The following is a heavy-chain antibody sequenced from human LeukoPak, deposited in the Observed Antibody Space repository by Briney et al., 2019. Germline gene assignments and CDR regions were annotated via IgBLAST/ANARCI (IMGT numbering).Heavy chain of an antibody. CDR3: ARGLGYSGYEGAYYFTY. D-gene: IGHD5-12*01. CDR1: GGSFSGYY. J-gene: IGHJ4*02. CDR2: INHSGST. V-gene: IGHV4-34*01. Sequence: WETLSLTCAVYGGSFSGYYWSWIRHPPGKGLEWIGEINHSGSTNYNPSLKSRVTISVDTSKNQFSLKLSSVTAADTAVYYCARGLGYSGYEGAYYFTYWGQGTLVTVSS.